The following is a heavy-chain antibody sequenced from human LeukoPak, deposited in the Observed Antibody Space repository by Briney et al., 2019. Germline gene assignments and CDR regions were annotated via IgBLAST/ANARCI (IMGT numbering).Heavy chain of an antibody. CDR3: ARGLLQTHYYYYGMDV. CDR1: GFTVSSNY. V-gene: IGHV3-53*04. D-gene: IGHD2-15*01. J-gene: IGHJ6*02. CDR2: IYSGGST. Sequence: PGGSLRLSCAASGFTVSSNYMSWVRQAPGKGLEGVSVIYSGGSTYYADSVKGRFTISRHNFKNTLYLQMNSLRAEDTAVYYCARGLLQTHYYYYGMDVWGQGTTVTVSS.